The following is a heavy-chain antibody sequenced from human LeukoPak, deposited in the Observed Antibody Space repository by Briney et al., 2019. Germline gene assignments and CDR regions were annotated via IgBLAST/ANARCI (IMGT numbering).Heavy chain of an antibody. CDR1: GFTFSSYG. CDR3: ARATTDDLGFDY. J-gene: IGHJ4*02. Sequence: GGSLRLSCAASGFTFSSYGMHWVRQAPGKGLEWVAVIWYDGSNKYYADSVKGRFTISRDNSKNTLYPQMNSLRAEDTAVYYCARATTDDLGFDYWGQGTLVTVSS. D-gene: IGHD1-26*01. CDR2: IWYDGSNK. V-gene: IGHV3-33*01.